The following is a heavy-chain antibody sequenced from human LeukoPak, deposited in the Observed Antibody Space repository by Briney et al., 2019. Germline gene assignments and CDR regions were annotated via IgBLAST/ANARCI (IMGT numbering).Heavy chain of an antibody. Sequence: GGSLRLSCAASGFTFSSYAMSWVRQAPGKGLEWVSAISGYGGSTYYADSVKGRFTISRDNSKNTLYLQLNSLRAEDTAVYYCAKATYYDFLVGDYFDNWGQGTLDTVSS. V-gene: IGHV3-23*01. J-gene: IGHJ4*02. D-gene: IGHD3-3*01. CDR1: GFTFSSYA. CDR3: AKATYYDFLVGDYFDN. CDR2: ISGYGGST.